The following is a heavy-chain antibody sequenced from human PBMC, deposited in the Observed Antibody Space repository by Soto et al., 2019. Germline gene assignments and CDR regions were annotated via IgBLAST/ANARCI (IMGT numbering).Heavy chain of an antibody. Sequence: SETLSLTCTVSGGSISRYYWSWIRQPPGKGLEWIGYIYYSGSTNYNPSLKSRVTISVDTSKNQFSLKLSSVTAADTAVYYCARRVRGLTDYYYYYMDVWGKGTTVTVSS. CDR1: GGSISRYY. J-gene: IGHJ6*03. CDR3: ARRVRGLTDYYYYYMDV. CDR2: IYYSGST. V-gene: IGHV4-59*08. D-gene: IGHD2-8*02.